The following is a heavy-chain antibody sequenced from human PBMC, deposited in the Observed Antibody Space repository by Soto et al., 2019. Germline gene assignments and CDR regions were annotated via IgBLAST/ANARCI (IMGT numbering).Heavy chain of an antibody. Sequence: GESLKISCQGSGYSFTSYWISWVRQMPGKGLEWMGRIDPSDSYTNYSPSFQGHVTISADKSISTAYLQWSSLKASDTAMYYCARHGLRYDFWSGYYDYYYYGMDVWGQGTTVTVSS. CDR3: ARHGLRYDFWSGYYDYYYYGMDV. V-gene: IGHV5-10-1*01. CDR2: IDPSDSYT. J-gene: IGHJ6*02. D-gene: IGHD3-3*01. CDR1: GYSFTSYW.